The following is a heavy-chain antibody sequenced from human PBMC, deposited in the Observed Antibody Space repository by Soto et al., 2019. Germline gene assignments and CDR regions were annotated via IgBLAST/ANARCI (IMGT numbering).Heavy chain of an antibody. D-gene: IGHD3-22*01. Sequence: ASLKVSCKASGGTFSSYTISWVRQAPGQGLEWMGRIIPILGIANYAQKFQGRVTITADKSTSTAYMELSSLRSEDTAVYYCARYYYDSSGPSGDGFDYWGQGTLVTVSS. J-gene: IGHJ4*02. CDR3: ARYYYDSSGPSGDGFDY. CDR1: GGTFSSYT. V-gene: IGHV1-69*02. CDR2: IIPILGIA.